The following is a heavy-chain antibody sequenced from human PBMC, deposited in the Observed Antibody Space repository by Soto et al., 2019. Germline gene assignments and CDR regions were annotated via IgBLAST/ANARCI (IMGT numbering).Heavy chain of an antibody. CDR2: ISGSGGST. J-gene: IGHJ6*02. V-gene: IGHV3-23*01. Sequence: GGSLRLACAASGFAFSIYAMRWVRHAPGKGLEWVSAISGSGGSTYYADSVKGRFTISRDNSKNTMYLQMNSLRAEDTAVYYCAKVLIAVALSHGMDVWGQGTTVTVSS. CDR1: GFAFSIYA. CDR3: AKVLIAVALSHGMDV. D-gene: IGHD6-19*01.